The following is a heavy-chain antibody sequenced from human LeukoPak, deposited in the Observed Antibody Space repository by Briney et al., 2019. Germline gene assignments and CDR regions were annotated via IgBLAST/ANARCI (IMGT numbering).Heavy chain of an antibody. D-gene: IGHD5-18*01. CDR1: GGSMTTHH. Sequence: PSETLSLTCTVSGGSMTTHHWNWIRQTPGKGLEWIGYVFDSGRTKVNPSLTSRVTLSTDTSKNQLSLGLSSVTAADTAVYYCTTIKRGDIFGYFDFWGQGILVTVSS. CDR2: VFDSGRT. CDR3: TTIKRGDIFGYFDF. V-gene: IGHV4-59*11. J-gene: IGHJ4*02.